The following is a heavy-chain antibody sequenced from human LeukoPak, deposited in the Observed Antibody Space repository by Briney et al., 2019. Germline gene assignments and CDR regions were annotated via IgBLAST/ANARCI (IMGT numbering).Heavy chain of an antibody. D-gene: IGHD6-13*01. CDR3: ARDLEYSSSC. V-gene: IGHV1-2*02. CDR2: IKPNSGGT. CDR1: GYTFTRHY. Sequence: SVKVSCKASGYTFTRHYIHWVRQAPGPGVGWMGWIKPNSGGTNYAQKLQGRVTMTRDTSISRAYMELSRRRSNATGVYYCARDLEYSSSCWGQGTLVTVSS. J-gene: IGHJ4*02.